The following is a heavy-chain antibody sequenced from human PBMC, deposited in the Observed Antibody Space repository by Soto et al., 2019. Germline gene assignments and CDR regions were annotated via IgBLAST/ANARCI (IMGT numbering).Heavy chain of an antibody. V-gene: IGHV1-69*13. Sequence: SVKVSCKASGGTFSSYAISWVRQAPGQGLEWMGGIIPIFGTANYAQKFQGRVTITADESTSTAYMELSSLRSEDTAVYYCARTPSGYDSSGYHAFDIWGQGTMVTVSS. CDR3: ARTPSGYDSSGYHAFDI. D-gene: IGHD3-22*01. J-gene: IGHJ3*02. CDR1: GGTFSSYA. CDR2: IIPIFGTA.